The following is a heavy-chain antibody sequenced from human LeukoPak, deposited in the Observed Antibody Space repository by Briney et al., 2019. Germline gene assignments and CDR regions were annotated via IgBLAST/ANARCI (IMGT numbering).Heavy chain of an antibody. CDR3: ARDQYCTSTSCYPYFDY. CDR2: INPNSGGT. Sequence: ASVKVSCKASGYIFTVYYMHWVRQAPGQGLEWMGSINPNSGGTNYAQKFHGRVTMTRDTSISTAYMELSSLESDDTAVYYCARDQYCTSTSCYPYFDYWGQGALVTVSS. V-gene: IGHV1-2*02. CDR1: GYIFTVYY. J-gene: IGHJ4*02. D-gene: IGHD2-2*01.